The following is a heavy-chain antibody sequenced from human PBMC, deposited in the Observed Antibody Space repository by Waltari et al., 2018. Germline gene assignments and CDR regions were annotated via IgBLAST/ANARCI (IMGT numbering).Heavy chain of an antibody. CDR2: IYHSGST. D-gene: IGHD3-3*02. V-gene: IGHV4-38-2*02. CDR3: ARAPFLDAFDI. Sequence: QVQLQESGPGLVKPSETLSLTCTVSGYSISSGYYWGWIRQPPGKGLEWIGSIYHSGSTYYNPSLKSRVTISVDTSKNQFSLKLSSVTAADTAVYYCARAPFLDAFDIWGQGTMVTVSS. J-gene: IGHJ3*02. CDR1: GYSISSGYY.